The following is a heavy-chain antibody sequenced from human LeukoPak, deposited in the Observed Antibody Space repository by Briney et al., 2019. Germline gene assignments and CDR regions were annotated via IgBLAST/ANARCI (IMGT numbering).Heavy chain of an antibody. CDR2: ISGSGGST. Sequence: GGSLRLSCAASGFTFSSYAMSWVRQAPGKGLEWVSAISGSGGSTYYADSVKGRFTISRDNSKNTLYLQMNSLRAEDTALYYCAKDTTYGDYQPGGFDYWGQGTLVTVSS. D-gene: IGHD4-17*01. CDR3: AKDTTYGDYQPGGFDY. J-gene: IGHJ4*02. CDR1: GFTFSSYA. V-gene: IGHV3-23*01.